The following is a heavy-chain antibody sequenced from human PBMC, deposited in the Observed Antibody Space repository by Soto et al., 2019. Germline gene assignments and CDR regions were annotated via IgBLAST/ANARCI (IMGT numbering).Heavy chain of an antibody. CDR3: ATDPYSSESSG. Sequence: ASVKFSCKASGGTFSSYAISWVRQAPGQGLEWMGGIIPIFGTANYAQKFQGRVTITADESTSTAYMELSSLRSEDTAVYYCATDPYSSESSGWGQGTLVTVSS. V-gene: IGHV1-69*13. CDR2: IIPIFGTA. J-gene: IGHJ4*02. CDR1: GGTFSSYA. D-gene: IGHD6-25*01.